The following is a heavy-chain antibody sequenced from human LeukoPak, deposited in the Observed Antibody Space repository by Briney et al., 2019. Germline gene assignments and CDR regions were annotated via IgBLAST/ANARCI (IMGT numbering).Heavy chain of an antibody. CDR2: IYTSGST. J-gene: IGHJ4*02. V-gene: IGHV4-61*02. Sequence: ASETLSLTCTVSGGSISSGSYYWSWIRQPAGKGLEWIGRIYTSGSTNYNPSLKSRVTISVDTSKNQFSLKLSSVTAADTAVYYCARWGGRDYYDSSGFPTRWGQGTLVTVSS. D-gene: IGHD3-22*01. CDR1: GGSISSGSYY. CDR3: ARWGGRDYYDSSGFPTR.